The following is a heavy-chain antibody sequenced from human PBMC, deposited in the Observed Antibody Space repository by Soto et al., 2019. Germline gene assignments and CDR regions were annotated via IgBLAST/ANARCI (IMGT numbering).Heavy chain of an antibody. CDR1: GGSFSDYY. J-gene: IGHJ4*02. Sequence: PSETLSLTCAVYGGSFSDYYWSWIRQPPGKGLEWIGEINHSGSTNYNPSLKSRVTISVDTSKNQFSLKLSSVTAADTAVFYCARGNRYSFDYWGQGTLVTVSS. V-gene: IGHV4-34*01. CDR2: INHSGST. CDR3: ARGNRYSFDY.